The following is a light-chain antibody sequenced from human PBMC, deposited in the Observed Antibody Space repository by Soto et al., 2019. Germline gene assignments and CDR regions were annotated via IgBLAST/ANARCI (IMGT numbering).Light chain of an antibody. CDR3: QQHNSYPLT. V-gene: IGKV1-5*03. Sequence: DIQLTQSPSTLSASVGDRVTITCRASESIDTWLGWYQQKPGKAPKLLIYKASTLQTGVPSRFSGSGSGTEFTLTISSLQPDDFATYYCQQHNSYPLTFGGGTKVEIK. CDR2: KAS. CDR1: ESIDTW. J-gene: IGKJ4*01.